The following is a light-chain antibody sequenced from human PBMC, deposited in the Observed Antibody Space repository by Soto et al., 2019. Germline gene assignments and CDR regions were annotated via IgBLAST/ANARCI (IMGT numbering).Light chain of an antibody. Sequence: DIQLTQSRSTLSASVGDRVTISCRASQSINNYLAWYQQKPGKAPKLLIYKASTLESGVPSTFSGSGSGTEFSLTISSLQPDDFATYYCQQYGNLWTFGQGTKVDIK. CDR1: QSINNY. J-gene: IGKJ1*01. V-gene: IGKV1-5*03. CDR2: KAS. CDR3: QQYGNLWT.